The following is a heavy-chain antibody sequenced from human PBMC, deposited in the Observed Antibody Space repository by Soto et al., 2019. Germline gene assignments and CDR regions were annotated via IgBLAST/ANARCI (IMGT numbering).Heavy chain of an antibody. V-gene: IGHV3-30*18. CDR1: GFSFDTYG. CDR3: AKDTGWRYSFGWAFDY. CDR2: ISSHGSNK. D-gene: IGHD5-18*01. Sequence: QVQLVESGGGVVQPGKSLRLSCASSGFSFDTYGMHWVRQAPGKGLEWVAVISSHGSNKYYADSVKGRFTISRDDSKNTVFLQMNSLRTEDTALYYCAKDTGWRYSFGWAFDYWGQGTLVTVSS. J-gene: IGHJ4*02.